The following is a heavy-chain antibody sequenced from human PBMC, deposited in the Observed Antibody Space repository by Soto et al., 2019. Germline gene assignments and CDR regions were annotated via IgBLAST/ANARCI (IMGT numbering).Heavy chain of an antibody. V-gene: IGHV3-23*01. CDR1: GFTFSSYA. D-gene: IGHD5-18*01. Sequence: GGSLRLSCAASGFTFSSYAMSWVRQAPGKWLEWVSAISGSGGSTYYADSVKGRFTISRDNSKNTLYLQMNSLRAEDTAVYYCAKALPPVPWGGYSYMGSYYFDYWGQGTLVNVSS. J-gene: IGHJ4*02. CDR3: AKALPPVPWGGYSYMGSYYFDY. CDR2: ISGSGGST.